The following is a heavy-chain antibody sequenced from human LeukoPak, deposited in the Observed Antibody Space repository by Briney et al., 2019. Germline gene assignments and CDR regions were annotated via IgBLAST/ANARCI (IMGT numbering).Heavy chain of an antibody. CDR3: ARIYLKLASAS. Sequence: GRSLRLSCAASGFTFSSYAMSWVRQAPGKGLEWVSAISGSGGSTYYADSVKGRFTISRDNSKNMLYLQMNSLRAEDTAVYYCARIYLKLASASWGQGTLVTVSS. J-gene: IGHJ5*02. CDR1: GFTFSSYA. D-gene: IGHD3-10*01. V-gene: IGHV3-23*01. CDR2: ISGSGGST.